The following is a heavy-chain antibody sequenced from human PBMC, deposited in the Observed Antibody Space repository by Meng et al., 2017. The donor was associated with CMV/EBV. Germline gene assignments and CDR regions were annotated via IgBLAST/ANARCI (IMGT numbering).Heavy chain of an antibody. D-gene: IGHD3-3*01. V-gene: IGHV3-21*01. J-gene: IGHJ6*02. CDR3: ARDPTYYDVWSVRYPSYYYGMDV. CDR1: GFTFSSYS. CDR2: ISSSSSYI. Sequence: GGSLRLSCAASGFTFSSYSMNWVRQAPGKGLEWVSSISSSSSYIYYPDSVKGRFTISRDNAKNTLYLKMNSLRAEDTAVYYCARDPTYYDVWSVRYPSYYYGMDVWGQGTTVTVSS.